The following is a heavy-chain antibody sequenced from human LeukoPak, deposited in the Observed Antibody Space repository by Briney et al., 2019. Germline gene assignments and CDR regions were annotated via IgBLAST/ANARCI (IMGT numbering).Heavy chain of an antibody. CDR1: GGSISSYY. CDR2: IYTSGST. D-gene: IGHD2-15*01. CDR3: AREGCSGGSCYSTLGWFDP. Sequence: SETLSLTCTVSGGSISSYYWSWIRQPPGKGLEWIGRIYTSGSTNYNPSLKSRVTMSVDTPKNQFSLKLSSVTAADTAVYYCAREGCSGGSCYSTLGWFDPWGQGTLVTVSS. J-gene: IGHJ5*02. V-gene: IGHV4-4*07.